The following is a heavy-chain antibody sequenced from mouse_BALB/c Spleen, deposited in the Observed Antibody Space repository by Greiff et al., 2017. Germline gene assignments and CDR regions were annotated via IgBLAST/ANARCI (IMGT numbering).Heavy chain of an antibody. CDR1: GFTFSSYA. J-gene: IGHJ1*01. CDR2: ISSGGST. V-gene: IGHV5-6-5*01. Sequence: EVQGVESGGGLVKPGGSLKLSCAASGFTFSSYAMSWVRQTPEKRLEWVASISSGGSTYYPDSVKGRFTISRDNARNILYLQMSSLRSEDTAMYYCARCSYWYFDVWGAGTTVTVSS. CDR3: ARCSYWYFDV.